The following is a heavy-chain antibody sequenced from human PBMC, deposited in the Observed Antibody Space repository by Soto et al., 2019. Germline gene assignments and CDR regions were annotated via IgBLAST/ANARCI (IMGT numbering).Heavy chain of an antibody. Sequence: QVQLVQSGAEVKKPGASVKVSCKASGYTFTSYEINWVRQATGQGLEWMGWMNPNRGDTGYAQKFQGRVTMNRTTSIRTAYLELSSLRSEDTAVSYCARGELLWFGELLRWGQGTLVTVSS. J-gene: IGHJ4*02. V-gene: IGHV1-8*01. CDR1: GYTFTSYE. D-gene: IGHD3-10*01. CDR2: MNPNRGDT. CDR3: ARGELLWFGELLR.